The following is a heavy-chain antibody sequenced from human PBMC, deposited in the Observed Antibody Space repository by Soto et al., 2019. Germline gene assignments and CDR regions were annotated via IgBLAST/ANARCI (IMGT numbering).Heavy chain of an antibody. CDR3: ARGGGVGVAGSADFDM. D-gene: IGHD3-3*01. CDR1: GYPVTAYY. CDR2: INPATGAA. V-gene: IGHV1-2*01. J-gene: IGHJ3*02. Sequence: QLHLVQSGAVVKKPGASVTVSCSASGYPVTAYYMHWVRQAHGRGLEWMGGINPATGAAKYTQTFLGRVCRAGETSKSIVLMEVRGLTSEDPAVFYCARGGGVGVAGSADFDMWGKWTLFTVSS.